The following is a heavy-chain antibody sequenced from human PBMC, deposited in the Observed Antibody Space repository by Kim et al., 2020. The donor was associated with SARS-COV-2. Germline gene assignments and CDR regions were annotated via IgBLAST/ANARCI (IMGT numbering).Heavy chain of an antibody. CDR3: AREWSIAALYYFDY. J-gene: IGHJ4*02. D-gene: IGHD6-6*01. V-gene: IGHV4-61*01. CDR2: IYYSGST. Sequence: SETLSLTCTVSGGSVSSGSYYWSWIRQPPGKGLEWIGYIYYSGSTNYNPSLKSRVTISVDTSKNQFSLKLSSVTAADTAVYYCAREWSIAALYYFDYWGQGTLVTVSS. CDR1: GGSVSSGSYY.